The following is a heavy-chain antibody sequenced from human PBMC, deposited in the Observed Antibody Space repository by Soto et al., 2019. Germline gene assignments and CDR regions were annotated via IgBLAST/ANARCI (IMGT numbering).Heavy chain of an antibody. CDR1: GYTFTSYG. CDR3: ARDVTIFGVVIIGYYYYGMDV. V-gene: IGHV1-18*01. Sequence: GASVKVSCKASGYTFTSYGISWVRQAPGQGLEWMGWISAYNGNTNYAQKLQGRVTMTTDISTSTAYMELRSLRSDDTAVYYCARDVTIFGVVIIGYYYYGMDVWGQGTTVTV. CDR2: ISAYNGNT. D-gene: IGHD3-3*01. J-gene: IGHJ6*02.